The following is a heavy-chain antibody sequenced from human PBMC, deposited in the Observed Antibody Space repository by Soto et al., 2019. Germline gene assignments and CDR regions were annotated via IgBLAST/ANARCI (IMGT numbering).Heavy chain of an antibody. D-gene: IGHD6-19*01. CDR2: IDPSDSYT. Sequence: GESLKISCKGSGYSFTSYWISWVRQMPGKGLEWMGRIDPSDSYTNYSPSFQGHVTISADKSISTAYLQWSSLKASDTAMYCCARRGIAVAGTWYFDLWGRGTLVTVSS. J-gene: IGHJ2*01. CDR1: GYSFTSYW. V-gene: IGHV5-10-1*01. CDR3: ARRGIAVAGTWYFDL.